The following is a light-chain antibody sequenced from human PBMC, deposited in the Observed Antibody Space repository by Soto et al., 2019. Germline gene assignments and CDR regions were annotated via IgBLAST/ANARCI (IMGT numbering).Light chain of an antibody. Sequence: EIVLTQSPGTLSLSPGERATLSCRASQSVSSSYLAWYQQKPGQAPRLLIYGASSRATGVPDRFSGSRSGTDFTLTISRLEPEDFAVYYCQQYGSSPLYPFGQGTKLEIK. J-gene: IGKJ2*01. CDR3: QQYGSSPLYP. CDR2: GAS. V-gene: IGKV3-20*01. CDR1: QSVSSSY.